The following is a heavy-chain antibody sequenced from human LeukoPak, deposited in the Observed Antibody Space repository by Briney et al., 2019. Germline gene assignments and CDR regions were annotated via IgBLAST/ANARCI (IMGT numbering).Heavy chain of an antibody. V-gene: IGHV1-69*05. D-gene: IGHD3-22*01. Sequence: SVKVSCTASGGTFSSYAISWVRQAPGQGLEWMGGITPILGAANYAPKFQGRVTITTDESTSTAYMELSSLRSEDTAIYYCARSSGYSYYYYMDVWGKGTTVTVSS. J-gene: IGHJ6*03. CDR1: GGTFSSYA. CDR3: ARSSGYSYYYYMDV. CDR2: ITPILGAA.